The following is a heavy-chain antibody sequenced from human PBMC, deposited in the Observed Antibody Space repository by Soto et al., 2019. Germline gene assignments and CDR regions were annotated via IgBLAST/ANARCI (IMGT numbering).Heavy chain of an antibody. CDR2: IIPIFGTA. V-gene: IGHV1-69*01. CDR3: ARSRGPYYDFWSGYPGGWFDP. Sequence: QVQLVQSGAEVKKPGSSVKVSCKASGGPFSSYAISWVRQAPGQGLEWMGGIIPIFGTANYAQKFQGRVTITADESTSTAYIELISLRSEDTAVYYCARSRGPYYDFWSGYPGGWFDPWGQGTLVTVSP. J-gene: IGHJ5*02. CDR1: GGPFSSYA. D-gene: IGHD3-3*01.